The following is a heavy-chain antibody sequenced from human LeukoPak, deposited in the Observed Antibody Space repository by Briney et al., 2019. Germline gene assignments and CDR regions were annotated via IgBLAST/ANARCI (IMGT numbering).Heavy chain of an antibody. J-gene: IGHJ4*02. V-gene: IGHV3-21*01. CDR1: GFTFSSYS. Sequence: GGSLRLSCAASGFTFSSYSMNWVRQAPGKGLEWVSSISSSSSYIYYADSVKGRFTISRDNAKNSLYLQMNSLRAEDTAVYYCAGDIVATIAAYYFDYWGQGTLVTVSS. CDR2: ISSSSSYI. CDR3: AGDIVATIAAYYFDY. D-gene: IGHD5-12*01.